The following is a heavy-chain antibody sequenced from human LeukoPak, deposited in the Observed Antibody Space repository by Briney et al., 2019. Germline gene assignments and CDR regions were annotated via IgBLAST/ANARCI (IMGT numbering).Heavy chain of an antibody. CDR2: IIGAGGTT. Sequence: RGSLRLSWSTSGPRFSDSTMSGVRHPPGRGLGGFAGIIGAGGTTNYAPSVKGRLTLHRDNYNNPFYLKINRPTAAHTALSYCAKDGGPTVFWYFDSWGRRTLLTVSS. J-gene: IGHJ4*02. CDR3: AKDGGPTVFWYFDS. D-gene: IGHD1-1*01. CDR1: GPRFSDST. V-gene: IGHV3-23*01.